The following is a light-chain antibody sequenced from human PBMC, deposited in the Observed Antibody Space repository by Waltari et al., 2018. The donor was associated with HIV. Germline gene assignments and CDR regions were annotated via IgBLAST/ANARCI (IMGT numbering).Light chain of an antibody. Sequence: SYDLTQPPSVSVSPGQTATITCSGDKLGDKYSCWYQQKPGQSPVLVIYQDNKRPSGIPERCSGSNSGNTATLTISGTQAMDEADYYCQAWDTRAVFGGGTKLTV. V-gene: IGLV3-1*01. CDR2: QDN. CDR3: QAWDTRAV. J-gene: IGLJ2*01. CDR1: KLGDKY.